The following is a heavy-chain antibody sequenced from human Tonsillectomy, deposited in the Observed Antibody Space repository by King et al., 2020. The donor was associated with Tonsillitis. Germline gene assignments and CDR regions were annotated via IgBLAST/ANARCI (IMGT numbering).Heavy chain of an antibody. CDR1: GFTFSNYA. V-gene: IGHV3-30-3*01. D-gene: IGHD3-10*01. Sequence: VQLVESGGGVVQPGRSLRLSCAASGFTFSNYALHWVRQAPGKGLEWVAIISYNGTNKYYADSVKGRFTISRDNSKNTLYLQMNSLRAEDTAVYYCARTWGNALLWFWELLDYWGQGTLVTVSS. J-gene: IGHJ4*02. CDR2: ISYNGTNK. CDR3: ARTWGNALLWFWELLDY.